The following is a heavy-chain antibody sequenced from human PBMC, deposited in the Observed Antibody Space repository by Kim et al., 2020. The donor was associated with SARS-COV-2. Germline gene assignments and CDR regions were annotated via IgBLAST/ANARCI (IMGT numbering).Heavy chain of an antibody. CDR3: ARVPLGHYGSGRFSQSVTLDY. CDR2: LSAYNGNT. V-gene: IGHV1-18*01. J-gene: IGHJ4*02. D-gene: IGHD3-10*01. Sequence: ASVKVSCKASGYTFTSYGISWVRQAPGQGLEWMGWLSAYNGNTNYAQKLQGRVTMTTDTSTSTAYMELRGLRSDDTAVYYCARVPLGHYGSGRFSQSVTLDYWGQGTLVTVSS. CDR1: GYTFTSYG.